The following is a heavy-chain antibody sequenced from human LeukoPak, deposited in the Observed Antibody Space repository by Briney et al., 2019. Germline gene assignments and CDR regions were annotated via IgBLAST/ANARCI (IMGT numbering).Heavy chain of an antibody. J-gene: IGHJ3*02. Sequence: GGSLRLSCAASGFAFSSYSMNWVRQAPGKGLDWVSSISSSSSYIYYADSVKGRFTISRDNAKNSLYLQMNSLRAEDTAVYYCARARGAYSGSYWDAFDIWGQGTMVTVSS. CDR1: GFAFSSYS. CDR2: ISSSSSYI. D-gene: IGHD1-26*01. CDR3: ARARGAYSGSYWDAFDI. V-gene: IGHV3-21*01.